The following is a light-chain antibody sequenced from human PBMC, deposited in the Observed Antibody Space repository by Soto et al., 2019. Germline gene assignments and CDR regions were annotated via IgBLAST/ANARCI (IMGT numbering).Light chain of an antibody. Sequence: DIQMTQSPSSLSASVGDRVTFTCRASQGISNYLAWYQQIPGKVPKLLISAASTLQSGVPSRFSGSGSGTDFTLTISSLQPEDVATYYCQQYTNVPAFGGGTKVEIK. CDR3: QQYTNVPA. J-gene: IGKJ4*01. CDR1: QGISNY. CDR2: AAS. V-gene: IGKV1-27*01.